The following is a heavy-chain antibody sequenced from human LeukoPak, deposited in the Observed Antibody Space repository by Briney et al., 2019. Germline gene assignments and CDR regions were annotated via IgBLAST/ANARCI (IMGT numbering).Heavy chain of an antibody. CDR3: GKTTTGYSSGRNPAWPVDY. Sequence: GGSLRLSCTASGFTFSSYAMYWVRQAPGKGLEWVAGIFGSGGSAHYADSVKGRFTISRDNSQNTVYLQMNSLRAEDTAVYYCGKTTTGYSSGRNPAWPVDYWGQGTLVTVSS. V-gene: IGHV3-23*01. D-gene: IGHD6-19*01. CDR2: IFGSGGSA. CDR1: GFTFSSYA. J-gene: IGHJ4*02.